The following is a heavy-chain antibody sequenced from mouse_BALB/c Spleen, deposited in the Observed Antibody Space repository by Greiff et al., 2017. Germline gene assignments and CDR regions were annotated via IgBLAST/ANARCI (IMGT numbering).Heavy chain of an antibody. CDR2: ISSGSSTI. J-gene: IGHJ3*01. CDR1: GFTFSSFG. V-gene: IGHV5-17*02. Sequence: EVKLMESGGGLVQPGGSRKLSCAASGFTFSSFGMHWVRQAPEKGLEWVAYISSGSSTIYYADTVTGRFTISRDNPKNTLFLQMTSLRSEDTAMYYCARLYYDYDDWGQGTLVTVSA. D-gene: IGHD2-4*01. CDR3: ARLYYDYDD.